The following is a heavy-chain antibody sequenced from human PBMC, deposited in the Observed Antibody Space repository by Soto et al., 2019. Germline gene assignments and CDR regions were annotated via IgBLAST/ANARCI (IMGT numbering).Heavy chain of an antibody. CDR2: IKEDGSEK. V-gene: IGHV3-7*01. D-gene: IGHD2-15*01. CDR1: GFTFSSYW. J-gene: IGHJ4*02. CDR3: ARDLTVVAAHFDY. Sequence: GGSLRLSCAASGFTFSSYWMSWVRQAPGKGLEWVANIKEDGSEKYYVDSVKGRFTISRDNAKNSLYLQMNSLRAEDTAVYYCARDLTVVAAHFDYWGQGTLVTVSS.